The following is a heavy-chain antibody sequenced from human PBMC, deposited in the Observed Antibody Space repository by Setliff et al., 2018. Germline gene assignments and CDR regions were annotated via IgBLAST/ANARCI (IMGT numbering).Heavy chain of an antibody. J-gene: IGHJ4*02. CDR2: IKSTTEDAST. D-gene: IGHD6-6*01. CDR3: ARALPSIHIDY. CDR1: GITFKNAW. Sequence: PGGSLRLSCAASGITFKNAWMTWVRQAPGKGLEWVGRIKSTTEDASTDLAAAVKGRFTMSRDDSKNTVYLQMSSLKSEDTAVYYCARALPSIHIDYWGQGTLVTVSS. V-gene: IGHV3-15*01.